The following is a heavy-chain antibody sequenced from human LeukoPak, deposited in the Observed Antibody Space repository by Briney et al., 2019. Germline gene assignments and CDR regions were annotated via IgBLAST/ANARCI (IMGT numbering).Heavy chain of an antibody. V-gene: IGHV6-1*01. D-gene: IGHD3-22*01. CDR2: TYYRSKLYN. Sequence: SQTLSLTCAISGDSVSSNSAAWNWLRQSPSRGLEWLGRTYYRSKLYNGYGVSVKSRITINPDTSKNQFSLQLNSVTPEDTAVYYCARGSITMIVHPFDYWGQGTLVTVSS. CDR1: GDSVSSNSAA. CDR3: ARGSITMIVHPFDY. J-gene: IGHJ4*02.